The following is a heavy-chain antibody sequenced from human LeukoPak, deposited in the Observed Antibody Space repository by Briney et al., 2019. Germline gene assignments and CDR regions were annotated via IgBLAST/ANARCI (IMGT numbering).Heavy chain of an antibody. CDR3: ARSPHDSWSYYYYYYMDV. CDR2: TYYRSKWYN. D-gene: IGHD6-13*01. V-gene: IGHV6-1*01. Sequence: SQTLSLTCAISGDSVSSNSAAWNWIRQSPSRGLEWLGRTYYRSKWYNDYAVSAKSRITINPDTSKNQFSLQLNSVTPEDTAVYYCARSPHDSWSYYYYYYMDVWGKGTTVTISS. J-gene: IGHJ6*03. CDR1: GDSVSSNSAA.